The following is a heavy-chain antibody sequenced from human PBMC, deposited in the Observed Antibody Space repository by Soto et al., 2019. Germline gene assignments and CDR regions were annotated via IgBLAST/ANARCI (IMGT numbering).Heavy chain of an antibody. J-gene: IGHJ4*02. D-gene: IGHD4-4*01. V-gene: IGHV3-53*01. Sequence: GGSLRLSCAASGFTVSSNYMSWVRQAPGKGLEWVSVIYSGGSTYYADSVKGRFTISRDNSKNTLYLQMNSLRAEDTAVYYCARVAVEDDYNPYYFDYWGQGTLVTVSS. CDR3: ARVAVEDDYNPYYFDY. CDR1: GFTVSSNY. CDR2: IYSGGST.